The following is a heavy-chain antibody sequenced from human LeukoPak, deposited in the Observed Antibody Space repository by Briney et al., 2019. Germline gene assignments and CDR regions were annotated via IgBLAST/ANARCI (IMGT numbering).Heavy chain of an antibody. CDR1: GFTFSNSW. Sequence: GGSLRLSCVASGFTFSNSWMHWVRQAPGKGLVWVSRVNSDGKTTTYADSVKGRFTISRDNAQNTLYLQMYSLSAEDTAVYYCARDDAMDGTLVPWGQGTLVTVSS. J-gene: IGHJ5*02. D-gene: IGHD1-26*01. CDR3: ARDDAMDGTLVP. V-gene: IGHV3-74*01. CDR2: VNSDGKTT.